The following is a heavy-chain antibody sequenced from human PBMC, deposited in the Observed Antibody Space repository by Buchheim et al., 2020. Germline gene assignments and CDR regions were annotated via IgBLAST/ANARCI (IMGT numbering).Heavy chain of an antibody. Sequence: QVHLQESGPGLVKPSETLSLTCTVSGGSIGTYFWSWIRQPPGKGLEWIGYIYYSGTTNYSTSLKGRVTISVDPSNNQVSLQLSSVTAADTAVYYCARQGGYSGHNWFDAWGQGT. V-gene: IGHV4-59*08. CDR1: GGSIGTYF. CDR2: IYYSGTT. CDR3: ARQGGYSGHNWFDA. D-gene: IGHD5-12*01. J-gene: IGHJ5*02.